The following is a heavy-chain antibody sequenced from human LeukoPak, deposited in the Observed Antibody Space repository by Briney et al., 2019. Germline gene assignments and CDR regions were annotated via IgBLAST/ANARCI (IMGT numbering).Heavy chain of an antibody. CDR2: ISYDGSNK. J-gene: IGHJ4*02. CDR1: GFTFSSYA. CDR3: ARDLRYYDSSGYSASDY. D-gene: IGHD3-22*01. Sequence: PGGSLRLSCAASGFTFSSYAMHWVRQAPGKGLEWVAVISYDGSNKYYADSVKGRFTISRDSSKNTLYLQMNSLRAEDTAVYYCARDLRYYDSSGYSASDYWGQGTLVTVSS. V-gene: IGHV3-30*04.